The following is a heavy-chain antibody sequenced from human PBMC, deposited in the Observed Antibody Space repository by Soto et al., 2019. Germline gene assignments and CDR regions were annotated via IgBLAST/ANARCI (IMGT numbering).Heavy chain of an antibody. V-gene: IGHV1-69*13. CDR2: IIPIFGTA. CDR1: GGTFSSYA. Sequence: ASVKVSCKASGGTFSSYAISWVRQAPGQGLEWMGGIIPIFGTANYAQKFQGRVTTTADESTSTAYMELSSLRSEDTAVYYCARVIQRRGSNLNAFDIWGQGTMVTVSS. J-gene: IGHJ3*02. D-gene: IGHD5-12*01. CDR3: ARVIQRRGSNLNAFDI.